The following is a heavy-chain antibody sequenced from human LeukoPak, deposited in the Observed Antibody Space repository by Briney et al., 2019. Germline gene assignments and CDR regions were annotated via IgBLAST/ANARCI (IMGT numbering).Heavy chain of an antibody. CDR1: GFTFSSYG. J-gene: IGHJ4*02. CDR3: AREGSYGDSDY. D-gene: IGHD5-18*01. Sequence: PGGSLRLSCAASGFTFSSYGMHWVRQAPGKGLEYVSAINSNGGSTYYANSVKGRFTISRDNSKNTLSLQMGSLRAEDMAVYYCAREGSYGDSDYWGQGTLVTVSS. CDR2: INSNGGST. V-gene: IGHV3-64*01.